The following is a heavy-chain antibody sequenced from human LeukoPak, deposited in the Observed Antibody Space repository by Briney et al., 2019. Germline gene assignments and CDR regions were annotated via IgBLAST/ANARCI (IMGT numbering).Heavy chain of an antibody. D-gene: IGHD4-11*01. CDR3: ARADDYRNYYYGMDV. CDR2: IYSGGST. Sequence: GGSLRLSCAASGFTLRNYSMNWVRQAPGKGLEWVSVIYSGGSTYYADSVKGRFTISRDNSKNTLYLQMNSLRAEDTAVYYCARADDYRNYYYGMDVWGQGTTVTVSS. V-gene: IGHV3-66*01. CDR1: GFTLRNYS. J-gene: IGHJ6*02.